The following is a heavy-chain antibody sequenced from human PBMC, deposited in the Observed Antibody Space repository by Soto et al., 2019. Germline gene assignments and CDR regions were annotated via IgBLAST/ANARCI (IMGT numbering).Heavy chain of an antibody. CDR1: GFTFRDYY. CDR2: IDSSTKYT. CDR3: AREYYFTMDV. Sequence: GGSLRLSCEASGFTFRDYYMTWFRQAPGKGLEWLSYIDSSTKYTNYADSVKGRFTISRDNAKNSLYLQMNSLRADDTAVYYCAREYYFTMDVWGQGTMVTVSS. V-gene: IGHV3-11*05. J-gene: IGHJ6*02.